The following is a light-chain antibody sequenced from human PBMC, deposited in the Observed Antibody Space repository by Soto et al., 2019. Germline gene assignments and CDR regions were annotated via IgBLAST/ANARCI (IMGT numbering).Light chain of an antibody. CDR1: QSISTY. CDR2: AAS. J-gene: IGKJ3*01. Sequence: DIQMTHSTSSLSASVGDRVTITCRASQSISTYLNWYQQKPGKAPNLLIYAASRLQGGVPSRFSGSGSGTAFTLTISNLQTEDFATYYWQQSSNVFFNVGPGTKVDIK. CDR3: QQSSNVFFN. V-gene: IGKV1-39*01.